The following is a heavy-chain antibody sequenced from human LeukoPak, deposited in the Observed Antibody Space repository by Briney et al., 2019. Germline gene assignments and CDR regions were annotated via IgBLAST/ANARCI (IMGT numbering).Heavy chain of an antibody. J-gene: IGHJ6*02. CDR2: IYYSGST. D-gene: IGHD5-12*01. Sequence: PSETLSLTCTVSGGSISSSSYYWGWIRQPPGKGLEWIGSIYYSGSTYYNPSLKSRVTISVDTSKNQFSLKLSSVTAADTAVYYCASVAHYYYYGMDVWGQGTTVTVSS. V-gene: IGHV4-39*01. CDR3: ASVAHYYYYGMDV. CDR1: GGSISSSSYY.